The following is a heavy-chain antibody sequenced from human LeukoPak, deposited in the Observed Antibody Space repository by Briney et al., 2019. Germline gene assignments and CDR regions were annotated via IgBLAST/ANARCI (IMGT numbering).Heavy chain of an antibody. Sequence: PGGSLRLSCAASGFTFSSYWMSWVRQAPGKGLEWVANIKQDGSEKYYVDSVKGRFTISRDNAKNSLYLQMNSLRAEDTAVYYCARDPYTIWGGHDYWGQGTLVTVSS. J-gene: IGHJ4*02. CDR1: GFTFSSYW. D-gene: IGHD3-16*01. CDR2: IKQDGSEK. V-gene: IGHV3-7*01. CDR3: ARDPYTIWGGHDY.